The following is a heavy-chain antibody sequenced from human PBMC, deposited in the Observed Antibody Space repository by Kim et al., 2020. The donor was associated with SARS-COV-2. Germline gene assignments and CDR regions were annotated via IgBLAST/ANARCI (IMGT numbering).Heavy chain of an antibody. J-gene: IGHJ4*02. CDR3: AKPLSGWYNFDY. Sequence: GGSLRLSCAASGFPFLPYAMSWVRQAPGKGLEWVSAIIGSGGSTYYADSVKGRFTISRDNSKNTLYLQMNSLRAGDTAVYYCAKPLSGWYNFDYWGQGTRVTVSS. D-gene: IGHD6-19*01. V-gene: IGHV3-23*01. CDR1: GFPFLPYA. CDR2: IIGSGGST.